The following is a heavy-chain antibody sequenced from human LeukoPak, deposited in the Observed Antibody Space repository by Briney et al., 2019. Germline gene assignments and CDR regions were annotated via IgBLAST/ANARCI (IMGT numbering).Heavy chain of an antibody. J-gene: IGHJ6*02. Sequence: ETLSLTCTVSGGSISSYYWSWVRQPPGKGLEWVGYIYYSGSTNYNPSLKSRVTISVDTSKNQFSLKLSSVTAADTAVYYCARDLVNYGIDVWGQGTTVTVSS. D-gene: IGHD6-6*01. V-gene: IGHV4-59*01. CDR1: GGSISSYY. CDR2: IYYSGST. CDR3: ARDLVNYGIDV.